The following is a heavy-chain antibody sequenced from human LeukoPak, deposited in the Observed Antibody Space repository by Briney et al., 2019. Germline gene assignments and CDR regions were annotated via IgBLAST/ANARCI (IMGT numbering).Heavy chain of an antibody. CDR2: ISGSGGST. CDR1: GFTFSSYA. V-gene: IGHV3-23*01. Sequence: PGGSLRLSCAASGFTFSSYAMSWVRQAPGKGLEWVSAISGSGGSTYYADSVKGRFTISRDNSKNTLYLQMNSLRVEDTAVYFCARGAATGPTLGLDYWGQGTLVTVSS. CDR3: ARGAATGPTLGLDY. D-gene: IGHD6-13*01. J-gene: IGHJ4*02.